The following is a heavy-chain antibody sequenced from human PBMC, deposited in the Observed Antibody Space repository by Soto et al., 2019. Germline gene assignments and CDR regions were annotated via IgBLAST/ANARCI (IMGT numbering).Heavy chain of an antibody. V-gene: IGHV3-23*01. CDR3: AKDKYSVAGTRKDY. Sequence: EVQLLESGGGLVQPGGSLRLSCAASGFTFSTYAMSWVRQAPGKGLEWVSAISGSTANTYYADSVKGRFTISRDNSRNTLYLQMNSLRAEDTAIYYCAKDKYSVAGTRKDYWGQGTLVTVSS. CDR1: GFTFSTYA. J-gene: IGHJ4*02. CDR2: ISGSTANT. D-gene: IGHD6-19*01.